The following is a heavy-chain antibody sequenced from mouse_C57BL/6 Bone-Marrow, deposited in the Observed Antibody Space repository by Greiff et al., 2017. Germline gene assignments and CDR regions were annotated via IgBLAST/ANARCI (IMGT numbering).Heavy chain of an antibody. CDR2: INPSNGGT. CDR1: GYTFTSYW. D-gene: IGHD2-3*01. CDR3: ARGWLLHNYFDY. J-gene: IGHJ2*01. Sequence: QVQLQQPGTELVKPGASVKLSCKASGYTFTSYWMHWVKQRPGQGLEWIRNINPSNGGTNYNEKFKSKDTLTVDHSSSTAYMLLSSLTSEDSAVYYCARGWLLHNYFDYWGPGTTLTVSS. V-gene: IGHV1-53*01.